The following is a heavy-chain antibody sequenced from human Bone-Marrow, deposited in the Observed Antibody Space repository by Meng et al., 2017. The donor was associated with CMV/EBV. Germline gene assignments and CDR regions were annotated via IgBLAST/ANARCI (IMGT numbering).Heavy chain of an antibody. Sequence: KFSCKAAGGTFSSYASSWVRPAPGQVLEWMGRINPNNGGTNYAQIFQGRVIMTTDTSINTVYMELRSLTSDDTAVYYCGRGNVSFNPWGQGSLVTVSS. V-gene: IGHV1-2*02. J-gene: IGHJ5*02. CDR3: GRGNVSFNP. CDR2: INPNNGGT. D-gene: IGHD5/OR15-5a*01. CDR1: GGTFSSYA.